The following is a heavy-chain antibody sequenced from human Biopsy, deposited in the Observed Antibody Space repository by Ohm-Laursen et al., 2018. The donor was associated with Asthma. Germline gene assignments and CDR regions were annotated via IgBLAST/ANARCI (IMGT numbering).Heavy chain of an antibody. CDR2: INPSGGST. Sequence: SVKVSCKASEYPFIGYHIHWVRQAPGQGLEWMGIINPSGGSTSYAQKFQGRVTMTRDTSTSTVYMELSSLRSEDTAVYYCARAGALIVGATMGYWGQGTLVTVSS. CDR3: ARAGALIVGATMGY. V-gene: IGHV1-46*01. CDR1: EYPFIGYH. J-gene: IGHJ4*02. D-gene: IGHD1-26*01.